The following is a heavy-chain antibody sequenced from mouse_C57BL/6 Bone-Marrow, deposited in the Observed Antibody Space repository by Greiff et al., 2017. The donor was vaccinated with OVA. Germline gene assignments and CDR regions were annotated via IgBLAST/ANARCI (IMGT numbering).Heavy chain of an antibody. D-gene: IGHD6-5*01. Sequence: EVQLQQSGPELVKPGASVKISCKASGYTFTDYYMNWVKQSHGKSLEWIGDINPNNGGTSYNQKFKGKATLTVDKSSSTAYMELRSLTSEDSAVYYCARSYCDGYYFDYWGQGTTLTVSS. V-gene: IGHV1-26*01. CDR2: INPNNGGT. CDR3: ARSYCDGYYFDY. J-gene: IGHJ2*01. CDR1: GYTFTDYY.